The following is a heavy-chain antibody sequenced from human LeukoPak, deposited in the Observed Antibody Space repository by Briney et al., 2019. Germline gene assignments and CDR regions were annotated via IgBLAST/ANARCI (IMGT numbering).Heavy chain of an antibody. CDR3: AREEGELGYFDY. Sequence: GGSLRLSCAASGFTFSSYSMNWVRQAPGKGLEWVSSISSSSSYIYYADSVKGRFTISRDNAKNSLYLQINSLRAEDTAVYYCAREEGELGYFDYWGQGTLVTVSS. V-gene: IGHV3-21*01. CDR1: GFTFSSYS. J-gene: IGHJ4*02. D-gene: IGHD7-27*01. CDR2: ISSSSSYI.